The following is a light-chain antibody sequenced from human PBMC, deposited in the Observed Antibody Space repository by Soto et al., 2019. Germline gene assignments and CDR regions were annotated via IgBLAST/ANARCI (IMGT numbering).Light chain of an antibody. CDR1: QSVSSSY. CDR3: QQYGSSAMYT. CDR2: GAS. V-gene: IGKV3-20*01. Sequence: EIVLTQSPGTLSLSTGERATLSCRASQSVSSSYLAWYQQKPGQAPRLLIYGASSRATGIPDRFSGSGSGIDFTLTISRLEPEDCAVYYCQQYGSSAMYTFGQGTKREI. J-gene: IGKJ2*01.